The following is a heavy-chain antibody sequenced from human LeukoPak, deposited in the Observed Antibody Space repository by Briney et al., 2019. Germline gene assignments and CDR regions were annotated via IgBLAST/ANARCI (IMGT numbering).Heavy chain of an antibody. V-gene: IGHV3-23*01. CDR2: ISGSGGST. J-gene: IGHJ5*02. Sequence: PGGSLRLSCAASGFTFSSYAMSWVRQAPGKGLERVSAISGSGGSTYYADSVKGRFTISRDNSKNTLYLQMNSLRAEDTAVYYCAKNTHRTRTYYYDSSGYYDNWFDPWGQGTLVTVSS. CDR3: AKNTHRTRTYYYDSSGYYDNWFDP. D-gene: IGHD3-22*01. CDR1: GFTFSSYA.